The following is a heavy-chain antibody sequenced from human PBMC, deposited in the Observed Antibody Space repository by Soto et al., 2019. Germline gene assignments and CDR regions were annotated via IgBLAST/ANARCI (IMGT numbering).Heavy chain of an antibody. CDR1: GDSITSGGYY. Sequence: QVQLQESGPGLVQPSQTLSLTCTVSGDSITSGGYYWSWIRQHPMKGLEGIGFINYSGSTYYNPSLESRVVISADTSKNQYSLNLRSVTAADTATYYCAKGDGFLERWGPGSLVTVSS. V-gene: IGHV4-31*03. D-gene: IGHD3-3*01. CDR2: INYSGST. J-gene: IGHJ4*02. CDR3: AKGDGFLER.